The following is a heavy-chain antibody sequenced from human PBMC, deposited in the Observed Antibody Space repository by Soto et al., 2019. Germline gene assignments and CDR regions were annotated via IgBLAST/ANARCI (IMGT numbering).Heavy chain of an antibody. D-gene: IGHD3-10*01. V-gene: IGHV3-21*01. CDR1: GFTFSSYS. CDR3: AREGVRGVYYVDV. Sequence: EVQLVESGGGLVKPGGSLRLSCAASGFTFSSYSMNWVRQAPGKGLEWVSSISSSSSYIYYADSVKGRFTIPRDNAKNSLYLQMNSLRAEDTAVYYCAREGVRGVYYVDVWGKGTTVTVSS. J-gene: IGHJ6*03. CDR2: ISSSSSYI.